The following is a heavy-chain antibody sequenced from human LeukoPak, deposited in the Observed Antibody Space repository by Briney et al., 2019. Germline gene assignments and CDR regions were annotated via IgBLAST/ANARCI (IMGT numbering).Heavy chain of an antibody. CDR1: GFTFSSYG. CDR2: IWYDGSNK. Sequence: GGSLRLSXAASGFTFSSYGMHWVRQAPGKGLEWVAVIWYDGSNKYYADSVKGRFTISRDNSKNTLYLQMTSLRAEDTAVYYCAKDGGTGGSNDAFDMWGQGTMVTVSS. J-gene: IGHJ3*02. V-gene: IGHV3-33*06. CDR3: AKDGGTGGSNDAFDM. D-gene: IGHD2-15*01.